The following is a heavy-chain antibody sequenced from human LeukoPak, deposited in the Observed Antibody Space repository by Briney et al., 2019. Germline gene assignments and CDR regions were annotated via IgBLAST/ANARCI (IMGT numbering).Heavy chain of an antibody. D-gene: IGHD6-19*01. V-gene: IGHV4-31*03. CDR2: ISYSGST. CDR3: AALIAVSGTVDY. CDR1: GGSISSGGYY. J-gene: IGHJ4*02. Sequence: SETLSLTCTVSGGSISSGGYYWNWIRQPPGKGLEWIGYISYSGSTYYNSSLKSRVTISVDTSKNQFSLNLSSVTAADTAVYYCAALIAVSGTVDYWGQGTLVTVSS.